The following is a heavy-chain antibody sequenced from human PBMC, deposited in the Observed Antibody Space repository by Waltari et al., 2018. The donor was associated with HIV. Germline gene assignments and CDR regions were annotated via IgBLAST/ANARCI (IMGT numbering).Heavy chain of an antibody. J-gene: IGHJ4*02. V-gene: IGHV3-7*01. Sequence: EVQLVESGGGLVQHGGSLRLTCAASGFTFSNYWLSWVRQAPGKGLEWVANIKHYGSETFYVDSVRGRFTLSRDNAKNSLYLQMDSLRVEDTAVYYCARDREFIYGSGSYYLDSWGQGTLVTVSS. CDR2: IKHYGSET. D-gene: IGHD3-10*01. CDR1: GFTFSNYW. CDR3: ARDREFIYGSGSYYLDS.